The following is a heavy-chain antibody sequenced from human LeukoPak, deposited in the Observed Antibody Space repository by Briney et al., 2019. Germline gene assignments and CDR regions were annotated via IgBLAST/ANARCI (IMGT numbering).Heavy chain of an antibody. D-gene: IGHD5-24*01. CDR1: GFTVSNNY. CDR2: ISGSGGST. CDR3: AKDREMATITIAYYFDY. V-gene: IGHV3-23*01. J-gene: IGHJ4*02. Sequence: GGSLRLSCVVSGFTVSNNYMKWVRQAPGKGLEWVAAISGSGGSTYYADSVKGRFTISRDNSKNTLYLQMNSLRAEDTAVYYCAKDREMATITIAYYFDYWGQGTLVTVSS.